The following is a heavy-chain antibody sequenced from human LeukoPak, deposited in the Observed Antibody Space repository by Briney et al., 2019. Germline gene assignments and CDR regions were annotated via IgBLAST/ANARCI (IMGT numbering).Heavy chain of an antibody. V-gene: IGHV3-30-3*01. CDR2: ISYDGSNK. D-gene: IGHD3-22*01. Sequence: PGGSLRLSCAASGFTFSSYAMHWVRQAPGKGLEWVAVISYDGSNKYYADSVKGRFTISRDNSKNTLYLQMNSLRAEDTAVYYCARGPYYYDSSGYRGYYYGMDVWGQGTTVTVSS. CDR1: GFTFSSYA. CDR3: ARGPYYYDSSGYRGYYYGMDV. J-gene: IGHJ6*02.